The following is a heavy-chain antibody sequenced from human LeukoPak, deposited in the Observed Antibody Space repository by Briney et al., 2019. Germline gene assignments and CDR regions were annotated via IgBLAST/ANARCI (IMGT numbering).Heavy chain of an antibody. CDR1: GYTFTSYG. D-gene: IGHD1-26*01. CDR2: TDPSSGNV. CDR3: AREPTSGSCYFDY. J-gene: IGHJ4*02. Sequence: ASVKVSCKASGYTFTSYGISWVRQAPGQGLEWMGMTDPSSGNVNYPKRFQGRVTVTRDTSTSTVYMELSSLRSEDTAVYYCAREPTSGSCYFDYWGQGTPVTVSS. V-gene: IGHV1-46*01.